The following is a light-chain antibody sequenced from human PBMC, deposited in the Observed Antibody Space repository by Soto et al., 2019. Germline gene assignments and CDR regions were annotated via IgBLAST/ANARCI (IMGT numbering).Light chain of an antibody. V-gene: IGKV3-15*01. J-gene: IGKJ2*01. CDR3: QQYKNWPPMYT. Sequence: EIVMTQSPATLSVSPGEGATLSCRVSQSVSSNLAWYQQQPGQAPRLLIYGASTRATGIPARFSGTGSGTEFTLTITSLQSEDFAVYYCQQYKNWPPMYTFGQGTKLEIK. CDR1: QSVSSN. CDR2: GAS.